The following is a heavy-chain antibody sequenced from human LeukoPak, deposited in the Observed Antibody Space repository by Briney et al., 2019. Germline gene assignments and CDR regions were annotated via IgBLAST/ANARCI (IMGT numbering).Heavy chain of an antibody. CDR1: GFTFSSYA. Sequence: GSLRLSCAASGFTFSSYALNWVRQAPGKGLEWVSGITGSGGSTYYADSVKGRFTISRDNSKNTLYLQMNSLRAEDTAVYYCAKDILYCSGGSCYNPPDAFDIWGQGTMVTVSS. D-gene: IGHD2-15*01. V-gene: IGHV3-23*01. CDR3: AKDILYCSGGSCYNPPDAFDI. J-gene: IGHJ3*02. CDR2: ITGSGGST.